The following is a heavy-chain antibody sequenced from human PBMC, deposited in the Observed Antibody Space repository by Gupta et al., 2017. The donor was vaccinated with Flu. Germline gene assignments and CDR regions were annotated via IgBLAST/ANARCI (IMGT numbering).Heavy chain of an antibody. Sequence: EVQLVESGGGLVQPGRSLRLSCAASGFTFDDYAMHWVRQAPGKGLEWVSCISWNSGIIAYADSVKGRFTISRDNAKNSLYLQMNSLRAEDTALYYCAKAVGVADDAFDIRGQGTMVTFSS. CDR2: ISWNSGII. D-gene: IGHD1-26*01. CDR1: GFTFDDYA. V-gene: IGHV3-9*01. J-gene: IGHJ3*02. CDR3: AKAVGVADDAFDI.